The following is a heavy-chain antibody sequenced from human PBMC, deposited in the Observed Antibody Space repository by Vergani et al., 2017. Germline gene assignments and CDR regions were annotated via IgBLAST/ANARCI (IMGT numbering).Heavy chain of an antibody. CDR3: ARPMVVERAAIRKYYYGMNV. V-gene: IGHV1-2*02. Sequence: QVQLVQSGAEVKKPGASVKVSCKASGYTFTGYYMHWVRQAPGQGLEWMGWINPNSGGTNYAQKFQGRVTMTRDTSISTAYMGLSRLRSDDTAVYYCARPMVVERAAIRKYYYGMNVWGQGTTVTVSS. CDR1: GYTFTGYY. J-gene: IGHJ6*02. D-gene: IGHD2-2*01. CDR2: INPNSGGT.